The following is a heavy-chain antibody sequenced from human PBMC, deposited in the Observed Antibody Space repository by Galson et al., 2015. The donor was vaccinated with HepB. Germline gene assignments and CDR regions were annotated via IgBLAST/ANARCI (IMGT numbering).Heavy chain of an antibody. CDR2: ISPYIGDT. CDR1: GYRFANYG. CDR3: ARGGYYDGSGSYQSTYWYFDL. D-gene: IGHD3-22*01. Sequence: SVKVSCKASGYRFANYGITWVRQAPGQGLDWMGWISPYIGDTHYAQKFQGRVTMTTDTSTSTAYMELRSLRSDDTAIYYCARGGYYDGSGSYQSTYWYFDLWGRGTLVTVSS. V-gene: IGHV1-18*04. J-gene: IGHJ2*01.